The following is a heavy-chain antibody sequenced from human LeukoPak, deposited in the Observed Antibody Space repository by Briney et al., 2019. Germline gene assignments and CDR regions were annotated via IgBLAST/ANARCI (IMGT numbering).Heavy chain of an antibody. V-gene: IGHV3-7*05. D-gene: IGHD5-24*01. CDR2: TNKDGGEK. CDR3: GRGFDGYYGFDI. Sequence: GGSLRLSCEASGLTFMTYWMNWVRQAPGKGLEWVANTNKDGGEKYYVDSVRGRFTISRDNAKSSLSLPSVYLQMSSLRVEDTAVYYCGRGFDGYYGFDIWGQGTMVTVSS. J-gene: IGHJ3*02. CDR1: GLTFMTYW.